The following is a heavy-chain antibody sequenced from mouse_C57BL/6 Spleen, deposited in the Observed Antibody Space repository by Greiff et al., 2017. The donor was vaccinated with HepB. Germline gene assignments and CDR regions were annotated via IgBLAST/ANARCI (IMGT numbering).Heavy chain of an antibody. V-gene: IGHV1-69*01. CDR1: GYTFTSYW. CDR3: ARGDYDYLFAY. CDR2: IDPSDSYT. D-gene: IGHD2-4*01. Sequence: QVQLQQPGAELVMPGASVKLSCKASGYTFTSYWMHWVKQRPGQGLEWIGEIDPSDSYTNYNQKFKGKSTLTVDKSSSTAYMQLSSLTSEDSAVYYCARGDYDYLFAYWGQVTLVTVSA. J-gene: IGHJ3*01.